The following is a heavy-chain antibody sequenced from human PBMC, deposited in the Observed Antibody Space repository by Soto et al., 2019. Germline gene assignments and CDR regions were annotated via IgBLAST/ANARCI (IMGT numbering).Heavy chain of an antibody. Sequence: GGSLRLSCAASGFTFSDHYMDWVRQAPGKGLEWVGRTRNKANSYTTEYAASVKGRFTISGDDSKNSLYLQMNSLKTEVRAVYYCSRGINGRGWCLFYYMDVWGKGTTVTVSS. V-gene: IGHV3-72*01. J-gene: IGHJ6*03. CDR2: TRNKANSYTT. CDR1: GFTFSDHY. D-gene: IGHD6-19*01. CDR3: SRGINGRGWCLFYYMDV.